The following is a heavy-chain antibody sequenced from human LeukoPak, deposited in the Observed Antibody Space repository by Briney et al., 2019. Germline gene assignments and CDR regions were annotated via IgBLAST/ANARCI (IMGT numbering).Heavy chain of an antibody. Sequence: ASVKVSCKASGYTFISYGISWVRQAPGQGLEWMGWISGYNGNTNYAQKLQGRVTMTTDTSTSTAYMELRSLRSDDTAVYYCARGYDYVWGSYPVDYWGQGTLVTVSS. V-gene: IGHV1-18*01. CDR3: ARGYDYVWGSYPVDY. J-gene: IGHJ4*02. CDR2: ISGYNGNT. D-gene: IGHD3-16*02. CDR1: GYTFISYG.